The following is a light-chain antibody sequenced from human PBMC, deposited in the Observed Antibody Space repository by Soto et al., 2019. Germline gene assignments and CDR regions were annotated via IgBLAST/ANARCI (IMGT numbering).Light chain of an antibody. J-gene: IGLJ3*02. V-gene: IGLV7-43*01. CDR1: TGAVTSGYY. CDR3: LLYYGGAQSWV. Sequence: QTVVTQEPSLTVSPGGTVTLTCASSTGAVTSGYYPNWFQQKPGQAPRALIYTTTIKHSWTPARFSGSLLGGKAALTLSGVQPEDEAEYYCLLYYGGAQSWVFGGGNQLTV. CDR2: TTT.